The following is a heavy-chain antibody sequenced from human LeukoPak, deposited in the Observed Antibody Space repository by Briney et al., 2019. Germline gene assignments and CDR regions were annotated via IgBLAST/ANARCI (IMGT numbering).Heavy chain of an antibody. Sequence: SETLSLTCTVSGGSIISTDDYWGWIRQPPGKGPEWIGSIYYTGSTYHNPSLKSRVTISEDPSKNQFSLKLRSVTAADTAVYYCAREDGTAMDSAFDIWSQGTMVTVSS. CDR1: GGSIISTDDY. CDR2: IYYTGST. J-gene: IGHJ3*02. V-gene: IGHV4-39*07. D-gene: IGHD5-18*01. CDR3: AREDGTAMDSAFDI.